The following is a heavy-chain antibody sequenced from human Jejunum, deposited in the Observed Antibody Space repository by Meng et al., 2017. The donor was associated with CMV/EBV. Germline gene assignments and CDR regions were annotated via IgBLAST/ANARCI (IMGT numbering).Heavy chain of an antibody. CDR3: ATRTPESGGYYYGVFDY. D-gene: IGHD3-22*01. V-gene: IGHV4-30-4*08. CDR2: IYYSGST. CDR1: GGSISSGDYF. Sequence: QGKLQESGPGLVKPSQTLSLTCTVSGGSISSGDYFWSWIRQPPGKGLEWIGYIYYSGSTYYNPSLKSRVTISVDMSKNQFSLKLNSVTAADTAVYYCATRTPESGGYYYGVFDYWGQGTLVTVSS. J-gene: IGHJ4*02.